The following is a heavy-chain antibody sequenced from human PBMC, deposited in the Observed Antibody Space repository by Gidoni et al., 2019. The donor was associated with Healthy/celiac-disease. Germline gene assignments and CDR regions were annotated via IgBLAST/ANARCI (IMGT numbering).Heavy chain of an antibody. CDR3: AKGLGVVITTSDFDY. CDR2: ISWNSGSI. D-gene: IGHD3-22*01. V-gene: IGHV3-9*01. CDR1: VFTFDDYA. Sequence: EVQLVESGGGLVQPGRSLRLSFAASVFTFDDYAMHWVRQAPGKGLEWVSGISWNSGSIGYADSVKGRFTISRDNAKNSLYLQMNSLRAEDTALYYCAKGLGVVITTSDFDYWGQGTLVTVSS. J-gene: IGHJ4*02.